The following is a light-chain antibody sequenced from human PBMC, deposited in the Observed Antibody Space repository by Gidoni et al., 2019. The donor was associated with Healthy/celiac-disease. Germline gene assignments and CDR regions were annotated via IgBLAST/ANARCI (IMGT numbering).Light chain of an antibody. J-gene: IGKJ1*01. CDR1: QSISSY. V-gene: IGKV1-39*01. CDR3: QQSYSTPPG. CDR2: AAS. Sequence: DIQMTQSPSSLSAPVGDRVTITCRASQSISSYLNWYQQKPGKAPKLLIYAASSLQSGVPSRFSGSGSGTDFTLTISSLQPEDFATYYCQQSYSTPPGFXQXTKVEIK.